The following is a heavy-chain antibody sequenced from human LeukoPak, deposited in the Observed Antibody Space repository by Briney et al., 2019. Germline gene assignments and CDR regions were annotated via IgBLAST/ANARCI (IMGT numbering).Heavy chain of an antibody. V-gene: IGHV3-7*01. J-gene: IGHJ4*02. CDR3: AREVVAAAAFDD. D-gene: IGHD2-15*01. CDR1: GFTLSTYW. Sequence: GGSLRLSCAASGFTLSTYWMSWVRQAPGKGLEWVANIKQDGSEKYYVDSVKGRFTISRDNAKNSLYLQMNSLRAEDTAVYYCAREVVAAAAFDDWGQGTLVTVSS. CDR2: IKQDGSEK.